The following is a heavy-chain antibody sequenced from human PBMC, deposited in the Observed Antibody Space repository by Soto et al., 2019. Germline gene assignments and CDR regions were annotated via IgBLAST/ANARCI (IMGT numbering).Heavy chain of an antibody. J-gene: IGHJ6*02. Sequence: GGSLRLSCAASGFTVSSNYMSWVRQAPGKGLEWVSVIYSGGSTYYADSVKGRFTISRDNSKNTLYLQMNSLRAEDTAVYYCAKDRGFRESLYYYGMDVWGQGTTVTVSS. CDR1: GFTVSSNY. V-gene: IGHV3-53*01. CDR2: IYSGGST. D-gene: IGHD3-10*01. CDR3: AKDRGFRESLYYYGMDV.